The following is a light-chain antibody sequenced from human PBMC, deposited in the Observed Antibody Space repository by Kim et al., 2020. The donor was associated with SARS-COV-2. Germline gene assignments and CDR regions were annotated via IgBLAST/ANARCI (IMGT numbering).Light chain of an antibody. CDR3: QQYLKSPLT. CDR1: QSVGSRY. V-gene: IGKV3-20*01. Sequence: EIVLTQSPATLSLSPGERATLSCRASQSVGSRYLALFQQKPGQPPRLLMYGTSKRATGVPDMFSGSGSGTDFTLTVSRLEVEDYAGYFWQQYLKSPLTLGGETKLEI. J-gene: IGKJ4*01. CDR2: GTS.